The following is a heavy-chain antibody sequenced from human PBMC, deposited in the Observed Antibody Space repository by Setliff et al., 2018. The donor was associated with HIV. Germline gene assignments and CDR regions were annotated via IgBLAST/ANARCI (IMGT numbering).Heavy chain of an antibody. V-gene: IGHV7-4-1*02. CDR1: GYTFTSYG. J-gene: IGHJ5*02. CDR3: VTQRRVRLGELKSWFDP. D-gene: IGHD3-16*01. Sequence: GASVKVSCKASGYTFTSYGISWVRQAPGQGLEWMGWINTNTGNPTYAQGFTGRLVFSLDTSVSTAYLQISSLKAEDTAVYYCVTQRRVRLGELKSWFDPWGQGTLVTVSS. CDR2: INTNTGNP.